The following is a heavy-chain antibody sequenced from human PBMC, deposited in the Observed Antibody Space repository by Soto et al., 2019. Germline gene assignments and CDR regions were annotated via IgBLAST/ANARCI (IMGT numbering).Heavy chain of an antibody. CDR1: GGSVSSGSYY. J-gene: IGHJ6*02. CDR3: ASQGDYYYGMDV. CDR2: IYYSGST. D-gene: IGHD3-16*01. Sequence: TLSLTCTVSGGSVSSGSYYWSWIRQPPGKGLEWIGYIYYSGSTNYNPSLKSRVTISVDTSKNQFSLKLSSVTAADTAVYYCASQGDYYYGMDVWGQGTTVTVSS. V-gene: IGHV4-61*01.